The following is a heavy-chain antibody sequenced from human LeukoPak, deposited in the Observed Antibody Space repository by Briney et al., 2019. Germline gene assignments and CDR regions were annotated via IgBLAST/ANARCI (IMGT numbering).Heavy chain of an antibody. J-gene: IGHJ4*02. CDR1: GGSISSSNC. CDR3: ARATYDSSGYYCDS. Sequence: SETLSLTCAVSGGSISSSNCWSWVRQPPGKGLEWIGEIYHSGSTNYNPSLKSRVTISVDKSKNQFSLKLTSVTAADTAVYYCARATYDSSGYYCDSWGQGTLVTVSS. D-gene: IGHD3-22*01. V-gene: IGHV4-4*02. CDR2: IYHSGST.